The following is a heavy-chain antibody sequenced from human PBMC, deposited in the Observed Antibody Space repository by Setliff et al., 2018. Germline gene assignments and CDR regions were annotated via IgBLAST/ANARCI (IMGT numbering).Heavy chain of an antibody. J-gene: IGHJ3*02. V-gene: IGHV4-38-2*01. CDR1: GYSISGAYY. D-gene: IGHD2-15*01. CDR2: IYYRGDT. CDR3: ARLPGYCNGGNCYGYYTFDI. Sequence: PSETLSLTCAVSGYSISGAYYWGWIRQPPGKGLEWIGRIYYRGDTYYNASLKGRLTISVDTAQNQFSLRLTSVTAADTAIYYCARLPGYCNGGNCYGYYTFDIWGQGTMVTV.